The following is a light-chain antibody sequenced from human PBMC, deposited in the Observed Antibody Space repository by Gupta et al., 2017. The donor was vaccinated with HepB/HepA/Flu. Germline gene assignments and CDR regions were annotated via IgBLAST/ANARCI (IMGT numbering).Light chain of an antibody. V-gene: IGLV3-21*03. Sequence: SDVPTQPPSVSVAPGKTARITCGGNNIGSKSVHWYQQKPGQAPVLVVHDDSDGPSGIPERFSGSNSGNTATLTISRVEAGDEADYSCQVWDTSSDHWVFGGGTKLTVL. CDR1: NIGSKS. CDR3: QVWDTSSDHWV. J-gene: IGLJ3*02. CDR2: DDS.